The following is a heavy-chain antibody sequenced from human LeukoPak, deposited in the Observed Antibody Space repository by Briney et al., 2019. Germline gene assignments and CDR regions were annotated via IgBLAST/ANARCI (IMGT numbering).Heavy chain of an antibody. CDR2: IIPIFGTA. D-gene: IGHD5-18*01. Sequence: SVKVSCKASGGTFSSYAISWVRQAPGQGLEWMGGIIPIFGTANYAQKFQGRVTITADESTSTAYMELSSLRSEDTAVYYCARALSPDTAMATTVAYFDYWGQGTLVTVSS. V-gene: IGHV1-69*13. J-gene: IGHJ4*02. CDR1: GGTFSSYA. CDR3: ARALSPDTAMATTVAYFDY.